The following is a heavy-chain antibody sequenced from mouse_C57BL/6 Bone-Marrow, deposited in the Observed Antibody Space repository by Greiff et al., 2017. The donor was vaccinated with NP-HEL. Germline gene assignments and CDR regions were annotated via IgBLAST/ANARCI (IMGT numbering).Heavy chain of an antibody. J-gene: IGHJ3*01. CDR1: GFTFSSYG. D-gene: IGHD1-1*01. CDR2: ISSGGSYT. V-gene: IGHV5-6*01. CDR3: ARYYYGSPV. Sequence: EVMLVESGGDLVKPGGSLKLSCAASGFTFSSYGMSWVRQTPDKRLEWVATISSGGSYTYYPDSVKGRFTISRDNAKNTLYLQMSSLKSEDTAMYYCARYYYGSPVGGQGTLVTVSA.